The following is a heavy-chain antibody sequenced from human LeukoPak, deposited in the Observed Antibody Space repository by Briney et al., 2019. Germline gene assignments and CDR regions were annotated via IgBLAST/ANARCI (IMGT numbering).Heavy chain of an antibody. Sequence: ASVKVACKASGYTFTGYYMHWVRQAPGQGLEWMGRINPNSGGTNYAQKFQGRVTMTRDTSISTAYMELSRLRSDDTAVYDCGRAGYYYDSSGFYYVGVDYWGKGPWSPSPQ. J-gene: IGHJ4*03. CDR2: INPNSGGT. CDR1: GYTFTGYY. V-gene: IGHV1-2*06. D-gene: IGHD3-22*01. CDR3: GRAGYYYDSSGFYYVGVDY.